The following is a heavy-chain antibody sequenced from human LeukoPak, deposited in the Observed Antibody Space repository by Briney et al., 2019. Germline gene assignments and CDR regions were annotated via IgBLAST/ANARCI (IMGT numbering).Heavy chain of an antibody. CDR3: AKEGPVSAAAGTFGIWFFDY. Sequence: PGGSLRLSCVASGFTFGTYSMNWVRQAPGKGLEWVSYITSSSTNIYYADSVKGRFTISRDNAKNSLYLQMNSLRAEDTAVYYCAKEGPVSAAAGTFGIWFFDYWGQGTLVTVSS. CDR1: GFTFGTYS. V-gene: IGHV3-48*01. D-gene: IGHD6-13*01. J-gene: IGHJ4*02. CDR2: ITSSSTNI.